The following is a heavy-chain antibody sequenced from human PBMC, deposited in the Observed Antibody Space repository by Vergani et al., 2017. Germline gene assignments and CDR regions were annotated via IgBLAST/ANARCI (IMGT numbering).Heavy chain of an antibody. Sequence: EVQLVESGGGLVKPGGSLRLSCAASGFTFSSYSMNWVRQAPGKGLEGVSSISSRSSYIYYADSVKGRFTISRDNAKNSLYLQMNSLRAEDTAVYYCARDRVGAPCAEFDYWGQGTLVTVSS. D-gene: IGHD1-26*01. CDR3: ARDRVGAPCAEFDY. J-gene: IGHJ4*02. CDR2: ISSRSSYI. V-gene: IGHV3-21*01. CDR1: GFTFSSYS.